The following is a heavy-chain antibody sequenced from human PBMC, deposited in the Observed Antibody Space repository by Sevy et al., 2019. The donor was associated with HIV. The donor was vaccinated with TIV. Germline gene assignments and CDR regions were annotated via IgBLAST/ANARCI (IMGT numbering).Heavy chain of an antibody. CDR1: GFIVRSNY. Sequence: GESLKISCAASGFIVRSNYMTWVRQAPGKGLEWVSVIYSSGGAYYADSVKGRFTISRDNSQNTLDLQMNSLRAEDTAVYDGARGGGGVTVDHWGQGTPVTVSS. J-gene: IGHJ5*02. D-gene: IGHD3-16*01. V-gene: IGHV3-53*01. CDR2: IYSSGGA. CDR3: ARGGGGVTVDH.